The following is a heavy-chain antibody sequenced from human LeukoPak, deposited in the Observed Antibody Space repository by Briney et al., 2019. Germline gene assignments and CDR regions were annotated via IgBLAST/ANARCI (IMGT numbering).Heavy chain of an antibody. CDR3: DTDLGYFDN. Sequence: PGGSLRLSCAASGFTFSNARMSWVRQAPGKGLEWVGRVKSKIDGGPTDYAAPVKGRFTISRDDSKSTLYLQMNSLKTEDTAVYYCDTDLGYFDNWGQGTMVTVSS. CDR2: VKSKIDGGPT. V-gene: IGHV3-15*01. J-gene: IGHJ4*02. CDR1: GFTFSNAR.